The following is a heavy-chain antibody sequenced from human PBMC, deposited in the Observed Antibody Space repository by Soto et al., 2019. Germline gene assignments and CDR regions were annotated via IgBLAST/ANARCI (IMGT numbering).Heavy chain of an antibody. CDR2: IHHSGST. J-gene: IGHJ4*02. CDR3: ARGRAAAGTKPFDY. D-gene: IGHD6-13*01. CDR1: GGSVSSTKC. Sequence: XTLSLPCAVSGGSVSSTKCWTWVLQPPVKGLEWIGEIHHSGSTNYNPSLNSLVIISVDKSNNQFSLRLSSVTAADTAVYYCARGRAAAGTKPFDYWGQGNLVTVSS. V-gene: IGHV4-4*02.